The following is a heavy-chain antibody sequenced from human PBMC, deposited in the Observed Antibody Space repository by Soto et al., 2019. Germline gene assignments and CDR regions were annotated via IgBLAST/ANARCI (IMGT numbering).Heavy chain of an antibody. V-gene: IGHV4-30-4*01. J-gene: IGHJ5*02. Sequence: SETLSLTCTVSGGSISSGDYYWSWIRQPPGKGLEWIGYIYYSGSTYYNPSLKSRVTISVDTSKNQFSLKLSSVTAADTALYYCARGKRGIVVRDWFDPWGQGTLVTVSS. CDR2: IYYSGST. CDR3: ARGKRGIVVRDWFDP. CDR1: GGSISSGDYY. D-gene: IGHD2-2*01.